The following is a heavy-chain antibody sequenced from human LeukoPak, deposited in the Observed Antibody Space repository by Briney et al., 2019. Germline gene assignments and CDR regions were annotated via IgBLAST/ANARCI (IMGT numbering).Heavy chain of an antibody. J-gene: IGHJ6*02. CDR2: INHSGST. D-gene: IGHD2-2*02. V-gene: IGHV4-34*01. Sequence: SETLSLTCAVYGGSFSGYYWSWIRQPPGKGLEWIGEINHSGSTNYNPSLKSRVTISVDTSKNQFSLKLSSVTAADTAVYYCARGSPKVVPAAIYYYYYGMDAWGQGTTVTVSS. CDR3: ARGSPKVVPAAIYYYYYGMDA. CDR1: GGSFSGYY.